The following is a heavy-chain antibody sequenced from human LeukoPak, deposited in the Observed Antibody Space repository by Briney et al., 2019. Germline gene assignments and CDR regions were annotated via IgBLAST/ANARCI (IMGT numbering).Heavy chain of an antibody. J-gene: IGHJ4*02. V-gene: IGHV1-69*04. D-gene: IGHD3-10*01. Sequence: GASVKVSCKASGGTFSSYAISWVRQAPGQGLEWMGRIIPILGIANYAQKFQGRVTITADKSTSTAYMELSSLRSEDTAVYYCARDEQYGSGSYWSLDWGQGTLVTVSS. CDR3: ARDEQYGSGSYWSLD. CDR1: GGTFSSYA. CDR2: IIPILGIA.